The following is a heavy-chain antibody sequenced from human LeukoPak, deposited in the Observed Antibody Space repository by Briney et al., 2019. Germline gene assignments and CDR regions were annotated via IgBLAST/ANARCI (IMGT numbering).Heavy chain of an antibody. CDR2: INPSGGST. CDR1: GYTFASYF. CDR3: ARDSADYGDYDY. J-gene: IGHJ4*02. V-gene: IGHV1-46*01. D-gene: IGHD4-17*01. Sequence: ASVRVSCKASGYTFASYFMHWVRQAPGQGLDWMGIINPSGGSTSYAQKFQGRVTMTRDTSTSTVYMELSSLRSEDTAVYYCARDSADYGDYDYWGQGTLVTVSS.